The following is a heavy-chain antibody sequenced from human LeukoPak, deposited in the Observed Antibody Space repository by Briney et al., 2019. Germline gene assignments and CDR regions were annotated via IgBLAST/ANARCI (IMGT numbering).Heavy chain of an antibody. CDR2: IKQDGSEK. V-gene: IGHV3-7*01. Sequence: PGGSLRLSCAASGFTFSSYWMSWVRQAPGKGLEWVANIKQDGSEKYYVDSVKGRFTISRDNAKNSLYLQMNSLRAEDTAVYYCARDQYGASDAFDIWGQGTMVTVSS. J-gene: IGHJ3*02. CDR3: ARDQYGASDAFDI. D-gene: IGHD4-17*01. CDR1: GFTFSSYW.